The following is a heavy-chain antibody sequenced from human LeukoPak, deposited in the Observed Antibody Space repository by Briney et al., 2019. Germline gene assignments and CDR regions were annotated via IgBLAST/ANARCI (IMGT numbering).Heavy chain of an antibody. Sequence: GGSLRLSCAASGFTFSSYAMSWVRQAPGKGLEWVSAISGSGGSTYYADSVKGRFTISRDNSKTTLYLQMNSLRAEDTAVYYCARSSWYTLVGNWSAPWAKGPLVTVSS. CDR2: ISGSGGST. J-gene: IGHJ5*02. CDR3: ARSSWYTLVGNWSAP. V-gene: IGHV3-23*01. D-gene: IGHD6-13*01. CDR1: GFTFSSYA.